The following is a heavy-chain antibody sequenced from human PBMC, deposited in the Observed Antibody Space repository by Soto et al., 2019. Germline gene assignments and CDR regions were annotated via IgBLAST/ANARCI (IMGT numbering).Heavy chain of an antibody. D-gene: IGHD4-17*01. CDR2: IYPGDSDT. Sequence: PGESLKISCKGSGYSFTSYWIGWVRQMPGKGLEWMGIIYPGDSDTRYSPSFQGQVTISADKSISTAYLQWSSLKASDTAMYYCARFTHEDYGGNAALDYWGQGTLVTVSS. CDR3: ARFTHEDYGGNAALDY. CDR1: GYSFTSYW. J-gene: IGHJ4*02. V-gene: IGHV5-51*01.